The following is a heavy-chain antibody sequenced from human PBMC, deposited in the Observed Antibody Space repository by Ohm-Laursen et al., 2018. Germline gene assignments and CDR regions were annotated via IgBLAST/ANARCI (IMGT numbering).Heavy chain of an antibody. V-gene: IGHV3-48*01. CDR1: GFSFSTYN. D-gene: IGHD3-22*01. CDR3: LSGSGYSST. J-gene: IGHJ3*01. Sequence: SLRLSCAASGFSFSTYNMNWVRQAPGKGLEWVSFIGSSSTPIYYTDSVKGRFTTSRDNAKNSLYLQMNSVRVEDTAVYYCLSGSGYSSTWGQGTMVTVSS. CDR2: IGSSSTPI.